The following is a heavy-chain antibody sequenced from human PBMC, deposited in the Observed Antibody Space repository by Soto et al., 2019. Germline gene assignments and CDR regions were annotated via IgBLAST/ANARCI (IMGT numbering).Heavy chain of an antibody. D-gene: IGHD2-8*02. Sequence: HEHLVQSGAEVKRPGASLKVSCKASGYSFTGYYIHWVRQAPGQRLEWMGWINPDSGATNYAQNFRGRVTLTSDPSISTASMDLTSLTSDDTAVYYCARGDYGTGGYPFPYFDYWGQGTLVIVSS. J-gene: IGHJ4*02. V-gene: IGHV1-2*02. CDR2: INPDSGAT. CDR3: ARGDYGTGGYPFPYFDY. CDR1: GYSFTGYY.